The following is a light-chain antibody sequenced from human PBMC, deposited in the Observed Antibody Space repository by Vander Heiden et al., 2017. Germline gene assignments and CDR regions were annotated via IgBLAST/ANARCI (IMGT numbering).Light chain of an antibody. J-gene: IGKJ1*01. V-gene: IGKV4-1*01. Sequence: TQSPDSLAVSLGARATINCKSSQSVLYSSNNKNYLAWYQQKPGQPPKLLIYWASTRESGVPDRFSGSGSGTDFTLTISSLQAEDVAVYYCQQYDSTPWTFGQGTKVEIK. CDR3: QQYDSTPWT. CDR1: QSVLYSSNNKNY. CDR2: WAS.